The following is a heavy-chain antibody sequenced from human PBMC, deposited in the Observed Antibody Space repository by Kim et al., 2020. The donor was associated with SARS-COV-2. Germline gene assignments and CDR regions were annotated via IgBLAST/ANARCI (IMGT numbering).Heavy chain of an antibody. D-gene: IGHD3-10*01. CDR3: ARLKGTMVRGLDDY. V-gene: IGHV5-10-1*01. J-gene: IGHJ4*02. Sequence: SPSFQGHFTISADQSISTAYLQWSSLKASDTAMYYCARLKGTMVRGLDDYWGQGTLVTVSS.